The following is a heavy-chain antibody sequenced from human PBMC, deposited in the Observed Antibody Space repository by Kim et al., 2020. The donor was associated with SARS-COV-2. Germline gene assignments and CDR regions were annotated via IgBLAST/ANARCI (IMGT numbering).Heavy chain of an antibody. V-gene: IGHV3-33*06. J-gene: IGHJ4*02. CDR1: GFTFSSYG. CDR3: AKGEDSSSWIDY. Sequence: GGSLRLSCAASGFTFSSYGMHWVRQAPGKGLEWVAVIWYDGSNKYYADSVKGRFTISRDNSKNTLYLQMNSLRAEDTAVYYCAKGEDSSSWIDYWGQGTLVTVSS. D-gene: IGHD6-13*01. CDR2: IWYDGSNK.